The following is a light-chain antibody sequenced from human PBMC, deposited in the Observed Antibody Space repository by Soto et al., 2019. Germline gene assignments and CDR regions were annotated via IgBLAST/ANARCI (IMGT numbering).Light chain of an antibody. CDR2: GAS. CDR1: QSVSSN. J-gene: IGKJ1*01. CDR3: QQYDTSPRT. Sequence: EIVMTQSPATLSVSPVERATLSCMASQSVSSNLAWYQQKPGQAPRLLIYGASTRATGIPARFSGSGSGTEFTLTISSLQSEDFAVYYCQQYDTSPRTFGQGTKVDI. V-gene: IGKV3-15*01.